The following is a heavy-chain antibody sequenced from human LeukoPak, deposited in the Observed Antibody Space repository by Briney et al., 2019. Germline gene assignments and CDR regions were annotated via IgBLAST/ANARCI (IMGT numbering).Heavy chain of an antibody. J-gene: IGHJ6*03. CDR2: FDPEDGET. CDR3: ARNLAVAGYYYYYYIDV. D-gene: IGHD6-19*01. CDR1: GYTLTELS. V-gene: IGHV1-24*01. Sequence: ASVKVSCKVSGYTLTELSMHWVRQAPGKGLEWMGGFDPEDGETIYAQKFQGRVTMTEDTSTDTAYMELSRLRSDDTAVYYCARNLAVAGYYYYYYIDVWGKGTTVTISS.